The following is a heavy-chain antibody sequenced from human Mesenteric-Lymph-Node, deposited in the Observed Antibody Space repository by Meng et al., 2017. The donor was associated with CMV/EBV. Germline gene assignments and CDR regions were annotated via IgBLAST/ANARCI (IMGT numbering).Heavy chain of an antibody. J-gene: IGHJ4*02. Sequence: GGSLRLSCAASGFTFSSYSMNWVRQAPGKGLEWVSSISSSSSYIYYADSVKGRFTISRDNAKNSLYLQRNSLRAEDTAVYYCARGAAAAADYWGQGTLVTVSS. V-gene: IGHV3-21*01. CDR2: ISSSSSYI. CDR3: ARGAAAAADY. D-gene: IGHD6-13*01. CDR1: GFTFSSYS.